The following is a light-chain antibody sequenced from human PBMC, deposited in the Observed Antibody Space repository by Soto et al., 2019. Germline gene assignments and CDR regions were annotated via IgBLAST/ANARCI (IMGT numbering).Light chain of an antibody. CDR3: CSYAGSSVV. V-gene: IGLV2-23*01. CDR2: EGT. J-gene: IGLJ2*01. CDR1: SSDVGSYNL. Sequence: QSALTQPASVSGSPGQSITISCTGTSSDVGSYNLVSWYQQHPGKAPKLVIYEGTKQPSGVSNRFSGSKSGNTAFLTISGLQAEDEADYYYCSYAGSSVVFGGGTKLTVL.